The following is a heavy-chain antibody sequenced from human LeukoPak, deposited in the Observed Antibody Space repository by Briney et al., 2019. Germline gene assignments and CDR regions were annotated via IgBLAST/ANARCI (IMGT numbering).Heavy chain of an antibody. D-gene: IGHD5-18*01. CDR3: AKDRGYTYGPGWGTFDL. CDR2: ISWNSGSI. J-gene: IGHJ2*01. V-gene: IGHV3-9*01. Sequence: PPGGSLRLSCAASGFTFDDYAMHWVRQAPGKGLDWVSGISWNSGSIGYADSVKGRFTISRDNAKNSLYLQMNSLRAEDTALYYCAKDRGYTYGPGWGTFDLWGRGTLVTVSS. CDR1: GFTFDDYA.